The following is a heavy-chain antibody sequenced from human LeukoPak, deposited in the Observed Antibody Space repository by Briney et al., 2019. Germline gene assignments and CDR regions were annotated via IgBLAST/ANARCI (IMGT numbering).Heavy chain of an antibody. CDR1: GFTFSSYS. CDR3: ARGYCSGGSCSKFDY. CDR2: ISSSGSTI. V-gene: IGHV3-48*04. J-gene: IGHJ4*02. D-gene: IGHD2-15*01. Sequence: GGSLRLSCAASGFTFSSYSMSWIRQAPGKGLEWVSYISSSGSTIYYADSVKGRFTISRDNAKNTLYLQMNSLRADDTAMYYCARGYCSGGSCSKFDYWGQGTLVTVSS.